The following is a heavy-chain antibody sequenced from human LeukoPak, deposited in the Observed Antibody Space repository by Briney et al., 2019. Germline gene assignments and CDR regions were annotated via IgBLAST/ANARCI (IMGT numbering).Heavy chain of an antibody. CDR1: GYTFTSYG. Sequence: ASVKFSCKASGYTFTSYGISWVRQAPGQGLEWMGWISAYNGNTNYAQKLQGRVTMTTDTSTSTAYMELRSLRSDDTAVYYCARDSLLRGYDFWSGYYTLMFDYWGQGTLVTVSS. J-gene: IGHJ4*02. V-gene: IGHV1-18*01. CDR2: ISAYNGNT. CDR3: ARDSLLRGYDFWSGYYTLMFDY. D-gene: IGHD3-3*01.